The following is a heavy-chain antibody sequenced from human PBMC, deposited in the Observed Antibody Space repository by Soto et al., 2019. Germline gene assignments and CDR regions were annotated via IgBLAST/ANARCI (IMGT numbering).Heavy chain of an antibody. CDR1: GYTFTSYG. J-gene: IGHJ6*02. D-gene: IGHD3-3*01. CDR2: IIPIFGTA. CDR3: ARASGVVIMYYYYGMDV. Sequence: SVKVSCKASGYTFTSYGISWVRQAPGQGLEWMGGIIPIFGTANYAQKFQGRVTITADESTSTAYMELSSLRSEDTAVYSCARASGVVIMYYYYGMDVWGQGTTVTVSS. V-gene: IGHV1-69*13.